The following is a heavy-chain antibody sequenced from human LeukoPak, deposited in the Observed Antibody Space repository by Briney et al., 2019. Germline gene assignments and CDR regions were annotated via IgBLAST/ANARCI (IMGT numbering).Heavy chain of an antibody. D-gene: IGHD2-2*01. J-gene: IGHJ5*01. CDR2: IYTSGST. V-gene: IGHV4-61*02. Sequence: SETLSLTCTVSGGSISSGSYYWSWIRQPAGKGLEWIGRIYTSGSTNYNPSLKSRVTISVDTSKNQFSLKLSSVTAADTAVYYWAREGGYCSSTSCSYNWFDSWGQGTLVTVSS. CDR3: AREGGYCSSTSCSYNWFDS. CDR1: GGSISSGSYY.